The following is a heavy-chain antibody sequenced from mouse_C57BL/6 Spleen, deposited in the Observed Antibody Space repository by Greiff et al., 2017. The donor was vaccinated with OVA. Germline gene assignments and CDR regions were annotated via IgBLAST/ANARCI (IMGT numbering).Heavy chain of an antibody. J-gene: IGHJ4*01. Sequence: VKLMESGPELVKPGASVKISCKASGYAFSSSWMNWVKQRPGKGLEWIGRIYPGDGDTNYNGKFKGKATLTADKSSSTAYMQLSSLTSEDSAVYFCARSGYYGYYYAMDYWGQGTSVTVSS. CDR1: GYAFSSSW. CDR3: ARSGYYGYYYAMDY. V-gene: IGHV1-82*01. D-gene: IGHD1-1*01. CDR2: IYPGDGDT.